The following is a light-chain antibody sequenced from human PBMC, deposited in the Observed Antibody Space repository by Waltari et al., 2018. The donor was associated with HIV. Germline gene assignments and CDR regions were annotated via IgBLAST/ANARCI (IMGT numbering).Light chain of an antibody. Sequence: SYELTQPPSVSVSPGQTASITCSGDKLGDKYACWYQQQPGQSPVLVIYQDSKRPSGIPEGFSGSNSGNTATLTISGTQAMDEADYYCQAWDSSTAWVFGGGTKLTVL. CDR2: QDS. CDR1: KLGDKY. CDR3: QAWDSSTAWV. V-gene: IGLV3-1*01. J-gene: IGLJ3*02.